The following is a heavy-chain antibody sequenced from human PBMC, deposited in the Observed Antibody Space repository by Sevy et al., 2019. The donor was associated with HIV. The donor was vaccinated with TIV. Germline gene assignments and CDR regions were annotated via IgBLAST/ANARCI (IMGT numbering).Heavy chain of an antibody. CDR1: GFTFSSYA. Sequence: GGSLRLSCAASGFTFSSYAMSWVRQAPGKGLEWVSAISGSGGSTYYADSVKGRLTISRDNSKNTLYLQMNSLRAEDTAVYYCAKGSRNYYDSSGYYPFDYWGQGTLVTVSS. J-gene: IGHJ4*02. V-gene: IGHV3-23*01. CDR3: AKGSRNYYDSSGYYPFDY. D-gene: IGHD3-22*01. CDR2: ISGSGGST.